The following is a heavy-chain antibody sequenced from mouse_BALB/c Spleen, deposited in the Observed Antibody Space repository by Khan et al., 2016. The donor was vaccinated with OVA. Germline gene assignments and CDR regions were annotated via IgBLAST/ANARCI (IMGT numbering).Heavy chain of an antibody. CDR1: GYTFTNNG. CDR2: INTYTGEP. J-gene: IGHJ4*01. D-gene: IGHD2-14*01. Sequence: QIQLVQSGPELKKPGETVKISCKASGYTFTNNGMNWVKQNPGKGLKWMGWINTYTGEPTSVDDFKGRFAFSLETSATTAYLQINNLKNEDTATYFGARVGYAGTMDYWGQGTSVTVSS. CDR3: ARVGYAGTMDY. V-gene: IGHV9-3-1*01.